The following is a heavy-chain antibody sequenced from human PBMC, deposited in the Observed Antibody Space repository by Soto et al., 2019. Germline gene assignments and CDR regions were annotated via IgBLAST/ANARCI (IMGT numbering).Heavy chain of an antibody. V-gene: IGHV4-34*01. Sequence: SETLSLTCAVYGGSFSGYYWTWIRQPPGTGLEWIGEINHSGSTNYNPSLKSRVTISVDTSKNQFSLKLSSVTAADTAVYYCARGGISPTIFDYWGQGTLVTVSS. CDR1: GGSFSGYY. D-gene: IGHD1-26*01. CDR3: ARGGISPTIFDY. J-gene: IGHJ4*02. CDR2: INHSGST.